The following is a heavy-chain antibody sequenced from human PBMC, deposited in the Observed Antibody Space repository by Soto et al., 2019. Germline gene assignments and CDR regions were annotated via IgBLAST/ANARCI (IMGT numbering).Heavy chain of an antibody. Sequence: QVQLVESGGGVVQPGRSLRLSCAASGFTFSSYGLHWVRQAPGKGLEWVAVISYDGNNKYYADSVKGRFTISRDNSKNTLYLQMNSLRAEDTAVYYCAKSVYNWNDGFFDYWGQGTLVPVSS. CDR1: GFTFSSYG. V-gene: IGHV3-30*18. D-gene: IGHD1-1*01. J-gene: IGHJ4*02. CDR2: ISYDGNNK. CDR3: AKSVYNWNDGFFDY.